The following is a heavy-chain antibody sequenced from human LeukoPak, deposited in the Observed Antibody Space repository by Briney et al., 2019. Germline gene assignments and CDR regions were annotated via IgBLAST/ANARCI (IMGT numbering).Heavy chain of an antibody. J-gene: IGHJ5*02. CDR3: IRDFRSADL. Sequence: PGGSLRLSCVASGFTFSNYWMHWVRHPPGKGLVWVLRFYVDGRTTNYADSVKGRFTISRDNAKNTVYLEMNSLSVEDTETYYCIRDFRSADLWGQGTLVIV. CDR1: GFTFSNYW. V-gene: IGHV3-74*01. CDR2: FYVDGRTT.